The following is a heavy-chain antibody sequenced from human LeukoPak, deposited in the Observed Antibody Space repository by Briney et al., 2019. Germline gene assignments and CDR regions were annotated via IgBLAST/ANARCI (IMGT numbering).Heavy chain of an antibody. V-gene: IGHV3-23*01. CDR1: GFTFSSYA. CDR2: ISGSGDYT. Sequence: GGSLRLSCAASGFTFSSYAMSWVRQAPGKGLEWVSTISGSGDYTYYADSVKGRFTISRDNSKNTLYLQMNSLRAEDTAIYYCAKATYGSGTYGAFDSWGQGTLVTVSS. J-gene: IGHJ4*02. CDR3: AKATYGSGTYGAFDS. D-gene: IGHD3-10*01.